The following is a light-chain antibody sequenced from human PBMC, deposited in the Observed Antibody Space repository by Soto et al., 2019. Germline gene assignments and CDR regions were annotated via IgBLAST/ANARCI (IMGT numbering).Light chain of an antibody. CDR1: SSDIGGYNS. V-gene: IGLV2-14*01. J-gene: IGLJ1*01. CDR3: SSYTRGNTYV. Sequence: QSVLTQPASVSGSPGQSITISCTGTSSDIGGYNSVSWYQQHPRKAPKLMIYEVTNRPSGISNRFSGSESGNTASLTISGLQAEDEADYYCSSYTRGNTYVFGTGTKLTVL. CDR2: EVT.